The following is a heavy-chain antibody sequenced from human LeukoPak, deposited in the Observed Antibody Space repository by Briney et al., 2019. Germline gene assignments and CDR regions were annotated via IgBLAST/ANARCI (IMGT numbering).Heavy chain of an antibody. CDR2: IKGSGSYA. J-gene: IGHJ3*01. Sequence: GGSLRLSCVGSDFTFANYAMTWVRLTPGKGLEWVSSIKGSGSYATYADSVSGRFTTSRDNSRNTIFLQMTSLRAEDTAIYYCGRDPNGDYIGAFEFWGLGTLVSVSS. V-gene: IGHV3-23*01. D-gene: IGHD4-17*01. CDR1: DFTFANYA. CDR3: GRDPNGDYIGAFEF.